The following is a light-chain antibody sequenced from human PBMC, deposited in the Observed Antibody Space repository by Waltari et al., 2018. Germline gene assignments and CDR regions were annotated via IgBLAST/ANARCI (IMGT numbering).Light chain of an antibody. J-gene: IGKJ1*01. Sequence: DIVMTQSPLSLSVTPGEPASISCRSSQSLLHEVGRTYLYWYLQRPGQSPQLLIHEGSNQASGVPERFSGSGSGTDFTLKISRVEAEDVGIYYCLQGIQFPWTFGQGTKVEIK. CDR2: EGS. V-gene: IGKV2D-29*02. CDR3: LQGIQFPWT. CDR1: QSLLHEVGRTY.